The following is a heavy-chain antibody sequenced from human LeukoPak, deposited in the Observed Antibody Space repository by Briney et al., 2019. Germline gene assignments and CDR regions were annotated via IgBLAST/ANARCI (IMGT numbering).Heavy chain of an antibody. J-gene: IGHJ4*02. CDR2: IASSGSDI. Sequence: GGSLRLSCAASGFTFSASAMHWVRQAPGRGLEWVSFIASSGSDIDYADAVKGRFTISRDNANNTLFLQMNSLRVEDTAVYYCARLIIYDGRDYWGQGTLVTVSS. V-gene: IGHV3-21*01. CDR3: ARLIIYDGRDY. CDR1: GFTFSASA. D-gene: IGHD3-3*01.